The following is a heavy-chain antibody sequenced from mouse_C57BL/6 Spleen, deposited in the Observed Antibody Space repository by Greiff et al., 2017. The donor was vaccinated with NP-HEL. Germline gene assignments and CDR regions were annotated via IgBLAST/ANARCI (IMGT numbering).Heavy chain of an antibody. CDR3: ARDYGSSRDWFAY. CDR1: GYAFRSSW. Sequence: QVHVKQSGPELVKPGASVKISCKASGYAFRSSWMNWVKQRPGKGLEWIGRIYPGDGDTNYNGKFKDKATLTADKSSSTAYMQLSSLTSEDSAVYFCARDYGSSRDWFAYWGQGTLVTVSA. V-gene: IGHV1-82*01. D-gene: IGHD1-1*01. CDR2: IYPGDGDT. J-gene: IGHJ3*01.